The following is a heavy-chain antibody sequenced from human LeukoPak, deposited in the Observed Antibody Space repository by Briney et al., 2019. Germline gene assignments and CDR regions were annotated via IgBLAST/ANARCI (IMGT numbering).Heavy chain of an antibody. CDR3: ARSMGIAVAGTYYFDY. CDR2: IYYSGSI. Sequence: PSETLSLTCTVSGGSISSSSYYWGWIRQPPGKGLEWIGSIYYSGSIYYNPSLKSRVTISVDTSKNQFSLKLSSVTAADTAVYYCARSMGIAVAGTYYFDYWGQGTLVTVSS. J-gene: IGHJ4*02. V-gene: IGHV4-39*01. D-gene: IGHD6-19*01. CDR1: GGSISSSSYY.